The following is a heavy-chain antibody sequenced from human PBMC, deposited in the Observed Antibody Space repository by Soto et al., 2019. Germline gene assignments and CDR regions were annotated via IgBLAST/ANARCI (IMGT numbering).Heavy chain of an antibody. Sequence: GGSLRLFCAASGFTCSSYDMSWVRQAPGKGLEWVSTILVGGSTHYPDSVKGRFTISRDNSKNTVFLQMNSLTAGDTAVYYCAKATATGGGAFDICGQGTMVTVSS. V-gene: IGHV3-23*01. CDR3: AKATATGGGAFDI. CDR1: GFTCSSYD. CDR2: ILVGGST. D-gene: IGHD2-8*02. J-gene: IGHJ3*02.